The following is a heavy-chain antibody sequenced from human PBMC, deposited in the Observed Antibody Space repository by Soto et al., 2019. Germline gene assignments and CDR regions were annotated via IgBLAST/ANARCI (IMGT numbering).Heavy chain of an antibody. V-gene: IGHV1-18*01. CDR3: AREDIVVVPAATYGLPWFDP. CDR1: GYTFTSYG. J-gene: IGHJ5*02. CDR2: ISAYNGNT. D-gene: IGHD2-2*01. Sequence: ASVKVSCKASGYTFTSYGISWVRQAPGQGLEWMGWISAYNGNTNYAQKLQGRVTMTTDTSTSTAYMELRSLRSDDTAVYYCAREDIVVVPAATYGLPWFDPWGQGTLVTVSS.